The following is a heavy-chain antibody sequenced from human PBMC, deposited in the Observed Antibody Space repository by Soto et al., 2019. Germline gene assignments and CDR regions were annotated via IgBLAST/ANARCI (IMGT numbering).Heavy chain of an antibody. CDR1: GFTVSSNY. V-gene: IGHV3-53*01. Sequence: GGSLRLSCAASGFTVSSNYMSWVRQAPGKGLEWVSVIYSGGSTYYADSVKDGFTISRDNSKNTLYLQMNSLRAEDTAVYYCARGRDGYNPLPNYWGQGTLVTVSS. D-gene: IGHD5-12*01. J-gene: IGHJ4*02. CDR3: ARGRDGYNPLPNY. CDR2: IYSGGST.